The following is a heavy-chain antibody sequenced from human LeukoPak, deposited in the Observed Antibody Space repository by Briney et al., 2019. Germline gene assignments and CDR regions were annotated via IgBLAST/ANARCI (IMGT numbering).Heavy chain of an antibody. CDR3: ARDGTTVTTGPGY. CDR2: INPSGGST. D-gene: IGHD4-17*01. Sequence: APVKVSCKASGYTFTSYYMHWVRQAPGQGLEWMGIINPSGGSTIYAQKFQGRVTMTRDMSTSTVYMELSSLRSEDTAVYYCARDGTTVTTGPGYWGQGTLVTVSS. V-gene: IGHV1-46*01. CDR1: GYTFTSYY. J-gene: IGHJ4*02.